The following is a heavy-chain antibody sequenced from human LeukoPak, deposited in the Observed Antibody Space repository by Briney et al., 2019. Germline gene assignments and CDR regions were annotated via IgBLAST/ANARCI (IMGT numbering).Heavy chain of an antibody. CDR1: GGSFSGYY. D-gene: IGHD5-24*01. Sequence: SETLSLTCAVYGGSFSGYYWSWIRQPPGKGLEWIGEINHSGSTNYNPSLESRVTISVDTSKNQFSLKLSSVTAAETAVYYCARGGQRWPHRVYFDYWGQGTLVTVSS. V-gene: IGHV4-34*01. J-gene: IGHJ4*02. CDR2: INHSGST. CDR3: ARGGQRWPHRVYFDY.